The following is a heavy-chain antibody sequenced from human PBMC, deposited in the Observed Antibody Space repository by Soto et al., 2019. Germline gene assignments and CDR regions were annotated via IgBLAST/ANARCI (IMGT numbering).Heavy chain of an antibody. CDR2: INHSGST. V-gene: IGHV4-34*01. CDR1: GGSFSGYY. Sequence: QVQLQQWGAGLLKPSETLSLTCAVYGGSFSGYYWTWIHQPPGTGLEWIGEINHSGSTNYNPSLKSRVTISVDTSENQFSLKLTSVTAADTAVYYCARDKITGLFDYWGQGTLVTVSS. J-gene: IGHJ4*02. CDR3: ARDKITGLFDY. D-gene: IGHD2-8*02.